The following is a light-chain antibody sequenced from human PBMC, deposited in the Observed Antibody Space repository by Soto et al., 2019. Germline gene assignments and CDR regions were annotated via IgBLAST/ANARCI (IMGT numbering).Light chain of an antibody. CDR2: DVI. J-gene: IGLJ3*02. CDR3: SSYTTSGTWV. CDR1: SSDIGGYNY. V-gene: IGLV2-14*01. Sequence: QSALTQPASVSGSPGQSIAISCTGTSSDIGGYNYVSWYQQHPGKAPKLMIYDVINRTSGVSDRFAGSRSGNTASLTISGLKADEEADYYCSSYTTSGTWVFGGGTKLTVL.